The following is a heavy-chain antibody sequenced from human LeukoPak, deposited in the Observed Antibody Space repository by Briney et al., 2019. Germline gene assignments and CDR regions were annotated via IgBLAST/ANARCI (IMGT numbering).Heavy chain of an antibody. CDR3: ARGGRRNYYDSSGSPGD. J-gene: IGHJ4*02. Sequence: ASVKVSCKASGYTFTSYYMHWVRQAPGQGLEWMGIINPSGGSTSYAQKFQGRVTMTRDMSTSTVYMELSSLRSDDTAVYYCARGGRRNYYDSSGSPGDWGQGTLVTVSS. CDR2: INPSGGST. CDR1: GYTFTSYY. D-gene: IGHD3-22*01. V-gene: IGHV1-46*01.